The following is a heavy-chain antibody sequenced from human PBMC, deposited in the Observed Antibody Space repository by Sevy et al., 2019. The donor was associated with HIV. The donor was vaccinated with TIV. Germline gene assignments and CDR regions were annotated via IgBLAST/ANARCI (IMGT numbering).Heavy chain of an antibody. J-gene: IGHJ3*02. CDR1: GFTVSSNH. CDR3: ARGPRTYCTNGVCANDVFDI. D-gene: IGHD2-8*01. V-gene: IGHV3-53*01. Sequence: GGSLRLSCAASGFTVSSNHMSWVRQAPGKGLEWVSVIYSGGSTNYADSVKGRLTISRDNSKNTLYLQMNSLRAEDTAVYYSARGPRTYCTNGVCANDVFDIWGQGTLVAVSS. CDR2: IYSGGST.